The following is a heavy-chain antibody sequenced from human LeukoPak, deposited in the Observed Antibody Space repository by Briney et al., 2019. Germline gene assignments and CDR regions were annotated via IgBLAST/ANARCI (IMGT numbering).Heavy chain of an antibody. CDR1: GYTFTSYG. J-gene: IGHJ3*02. CDR2: MSAYNGNT. CDR3: ARDSGLKLTGETNAFDI. D-gene: IGHD3-9*01. V-gene: IGHV1-18*01. Sequence: GASVKVSCKASGYTFTSYGISWVRQAPGQGLEWMGWMSAYNGNTNYAQKFQGRVTITADKSTSTAYMELSSLRSEDTAVYYCARDSGLKLTGETNAFDIWGQGTMVTVSS.